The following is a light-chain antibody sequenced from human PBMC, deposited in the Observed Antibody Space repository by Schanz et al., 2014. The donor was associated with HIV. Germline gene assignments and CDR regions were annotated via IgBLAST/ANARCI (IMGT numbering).Light chain of an antibody. J-gene: IGLJ3*02. CDR1: SSDIGGFNY. V-gene: IGLV2-14*03. CDR3: SSYTSGTTLV. Sequence: QSALTQPASVSGSPGQSITISCTGTSSDIGGFNYVSWYQQHPGKAPKLMIYDVNIRPSGVSNRFSGSKSGNTASLTISGLQAEDEAGYYCSSYTSGTTLVFGGGTKLTVL. CDR2: DVN.